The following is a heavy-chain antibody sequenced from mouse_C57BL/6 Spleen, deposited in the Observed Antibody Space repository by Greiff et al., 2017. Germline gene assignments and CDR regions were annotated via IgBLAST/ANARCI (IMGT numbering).Heavy chain of an antibody. CDR1: GFTFSSYA. D-gene: IGHD2-3*01. CDR2: ISDGGSYT. J-gene: IGHJ3*01. CDR3: ARDGYYLPCAY. V-gene: IGHV5-4*01. Sequence: EVQLVESGGGLVKPGGSLKLSCAASGFTFSSYAMSWVRQTPEKRLEWVATISDGGSYTYYPDNVKGRFTISRDNAKNNLYLQMSHLKSEDTAMYYCARDGYYLPCAYWGQGTLVTVSA.